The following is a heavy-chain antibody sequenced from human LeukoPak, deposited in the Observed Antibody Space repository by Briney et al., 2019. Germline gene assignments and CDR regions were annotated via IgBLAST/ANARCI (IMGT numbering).Heavy chain of an antibody. Sequence: TETLSLTCAVHGGSFSGYYWSWIRQPPGKGLEWIGAINHSGSTNYNPSLKSRVTISVDTSKNQFSLKLSSATAADTAVYYCARGPIQKYYDSSGYYYWGQGTLVTVSS. V-gene: IGHV4-34*01. D-gene: IGHD3-22*01. CDR2: INHSGST. J-gene: IGHJ4*02. CDR1: GGSFSGYY. CDR3: ARGPIQKYYDSSGYYY.